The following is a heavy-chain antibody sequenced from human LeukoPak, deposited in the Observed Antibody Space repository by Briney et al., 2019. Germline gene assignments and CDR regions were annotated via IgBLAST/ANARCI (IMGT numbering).Heavy chain of an antibody. Sequence: PGGPLRLSCAASGFTFSSYAMSWVRQAPGKGLEWVSAISGSGGSTYYADSVKGRFTISRDNSKNTLYLQMNSLRAEDTAVYYCAKLPSALPDSEYQLLPLGYWGQGTLVTVSS. J-gene: IGHJ4*02. CDR3: AKLPSALPDSEYQLLPLGY. CDR2: ISGSGGST. D-gene: IGHD2-2*01. V-gene: IGHV3-23*01. CDR1: GFTFSSYA.